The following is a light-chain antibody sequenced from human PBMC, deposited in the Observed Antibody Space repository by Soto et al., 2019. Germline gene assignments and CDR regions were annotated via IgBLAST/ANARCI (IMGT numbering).Light chain of an antibody. CDR3: QQRSNWPS. CDR1: QSVSSY. V-gene: IGKV3-11*01. Sequence: IVLTQSPATLSLSPGERATLSCRASQSVSSYLAWYQQKPGQAPRLLIYDASNRATGIPARFSGSGSGTDFTLTISSLEPEDFAVYYCQQRSNWPSSGPGGKADIK. CDR2: DAS. J-gene: IGKJ3*01.